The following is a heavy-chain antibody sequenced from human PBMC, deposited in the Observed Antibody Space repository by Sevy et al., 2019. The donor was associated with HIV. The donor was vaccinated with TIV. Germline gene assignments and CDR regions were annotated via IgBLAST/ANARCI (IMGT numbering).Heavy chain of an antibody. CDR3: ARDSTTRPRVLDY. CDR1: GDSISSYF. J-gene: IGHJ4*02. Sequence: SETLSLTCSVSGDSISSYFWTWVRQSPGKGLEWIGNIYFTGNTDYSPSLKSRVTLSLDTSKSQFSLTLKSVTAADTAISFCARDSTTRPRVLDYWRQGTLVTVSS. V-gene: IGHV4-59*01. CDR2: IYFTGNT. D-gene: IGHD1-1*01.